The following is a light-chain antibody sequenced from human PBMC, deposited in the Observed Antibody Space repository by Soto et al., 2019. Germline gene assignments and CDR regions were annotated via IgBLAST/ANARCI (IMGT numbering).Light chain of an antibody. Sequence: DIHSTQSPSFLSASVGDRVTITCRASQDISSYLAWYQQRPGKVPRFLTHSASTLQRGDPSRFSATGSGTTFTLTSSRLQPEDIATYYCQQLNRFPRTFGQGTKVEV. V-gene: IGKV1-9*01. J-gene: IGKJ1*01. CDR3: QQLNRFPRT. CDR1: QDISSY. CDR2: SAS.